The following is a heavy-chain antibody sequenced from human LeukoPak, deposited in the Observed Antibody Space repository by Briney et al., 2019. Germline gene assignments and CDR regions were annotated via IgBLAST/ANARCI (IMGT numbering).Heavy chain of an antibody. CDR3: ARDAGYSSGWYPYYFDY. CDR1: GFTFSHYW. J-gene: IGHJ4*02. CDR2: INNDGSST. V-gene: IGHV3-74*01. Sequence: GGSLRLSCAASGFTFSHYWMHWVRQVPGKGLVWVSHINNDGSSTTYADSVKGRFTISRDNAKNSLYLQMNSLRAEDTAVYYCARDAGYSSGWYPYYFDYWGQGTLVTVSS. D-gene: IGHD6-19*01.